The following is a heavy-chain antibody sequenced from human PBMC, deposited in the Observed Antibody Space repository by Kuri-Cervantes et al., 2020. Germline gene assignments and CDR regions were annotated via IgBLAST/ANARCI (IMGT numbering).Heavy chain of an antibody. CDR1: GGTFSSYA. CDR3: AVSLRFLEWLDYYYYGMDV. D-gene: IGHD3-3*01. V-gene: IGHV1-69*01. Sequence: GGSLRLSCKASGGTFSSYAISWVRQAPGQGLEWMGGIIPIFGTANYAQKFQGRVTITADESTSTAYMELSSLRSEDTAVYHCAVSLRFLEWLDYYYYGMDVWGQGTTVTVSS. J-gene: IGHJ6*02. CDR2: IIPIFGTA.